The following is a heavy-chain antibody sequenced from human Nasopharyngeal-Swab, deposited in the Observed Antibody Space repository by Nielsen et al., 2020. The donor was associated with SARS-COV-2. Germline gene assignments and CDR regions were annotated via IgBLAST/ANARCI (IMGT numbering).Heavy chain of an antibody. CDR1: GGSISSSSYY. CDR2: IYYSGST. J-gene: IGHJ6*03. CDR3: ARTAGYYYMDV. D-gene: IGHD6-13*01. V-gene: IGHV4-61*05. Sequence: SETLSLTCTVSGGSISSSSYYWGWIRLPPGKGLEWIGYIYYSGSTNYSPSLKSRVTISVDTSKNQFSLKLNSVTAADTAVYYCARTAGYYYMDVWGKGTTVTVSS.